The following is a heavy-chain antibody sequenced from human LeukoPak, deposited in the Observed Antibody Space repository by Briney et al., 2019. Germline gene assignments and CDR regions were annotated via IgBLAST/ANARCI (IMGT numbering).Heavy chain of an antibody. CDR1: GLTFSSYE. Sequence: GGSLRLSCAASGLTFSSYEMNWVRQAPGKGLEWVSYICPRGVNIYYADSVRGRFTISRDNAKSSVYLQMNSLTAEDTAIYYCATLYGRDYWGQGTPVTVSS. CDR2: ICPRGVNI. CDR3: ATLYGRDY. J-gene: IGHJ4*02. V-gene: IGHV3-48*03. D-gene: IGHD4-17*01.